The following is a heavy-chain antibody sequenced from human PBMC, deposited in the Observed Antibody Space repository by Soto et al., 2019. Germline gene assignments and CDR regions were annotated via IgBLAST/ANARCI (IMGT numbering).Heavy chain of an antibody. J-gene: IGHJ6*02. Sequence: QVQLVQSGAEVKKPGSLVKVSCKAPGGTFSSYAISWVRQAPGQGLEWMGGVIPIFGTAKYAQKLQGRVTITADESTSTGYMELRSLRSEDTAVYYCARSQGGSSSLDIYYYYYYGMDVWGQGTTVTVSS. V-gene: IGHV1-69*01. CDR3: ARSQGGSSSLDIYYYYYYGMDV. CDR1: GGTFSSYA. CDR2: VIPIFGTA. D-gene: IGHD2-15*01.